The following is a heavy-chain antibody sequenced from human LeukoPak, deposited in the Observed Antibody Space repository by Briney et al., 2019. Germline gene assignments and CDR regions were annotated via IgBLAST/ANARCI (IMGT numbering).Heavy chain of an antibody. CDR1: GYTFTSCG. CDR3: ARGLPLLDSSGSVSDY. Sequence: ASVKVSCKASGYTFTSCGISWVRHAPGQGLGWRGWISAYNGNTNYAQKLQGRVTMTTDTSTSTAYMELRSLRSDDTAVYYCARGLPLLDSSGSVSDYWGQGTLVTVSS. J-gene: IGHJ4*02. V-gene: IGHV1-18*01. D-gene: IGHD3-22*01. CDR2: ISAYNGNT.